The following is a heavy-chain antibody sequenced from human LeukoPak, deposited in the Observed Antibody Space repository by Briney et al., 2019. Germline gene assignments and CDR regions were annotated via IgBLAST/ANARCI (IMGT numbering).Heavy chain of an antibody. D-gene: IGHD1/OR15-1a*01. V-gene: IGHV3-15*01. Sequence: PGGSLRLSCAASGFTFSNAWMSWVRQAPGKGLEWVGRIKSKTDGGTTDYAAPVKGRFTISRDDSKNTLYLQMNSLKTEDTAVYYCTTGHNPGNSAPGRRRAYGYWGQGTLVTVSS. CDR2: IKSKTDGGTT. CDR1: GFTFSNAW. J-gene: IGHJ4*02. CDR3: TTGHNPGNSAPGRRRAYGY.